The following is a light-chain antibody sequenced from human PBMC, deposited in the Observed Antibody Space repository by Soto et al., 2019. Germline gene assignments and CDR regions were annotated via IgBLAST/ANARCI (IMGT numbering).Light chain of an antibody. V-gene: IGKV3-15*01. CDR1: QSIRTN. CDR3: QHYDNWPFT. Sequence: EIVLTQSPATLSLSPGERATLSCRASQSIRTNLAWYRRKPGQAPSLLIYDTSTRATGIPARFSGSGSGTEFTLTISSLHSEDFGIYYCQHYDNWPFTFGQGTKVDIK. J-gene: IGKJ2*01. CDR2: DTS.